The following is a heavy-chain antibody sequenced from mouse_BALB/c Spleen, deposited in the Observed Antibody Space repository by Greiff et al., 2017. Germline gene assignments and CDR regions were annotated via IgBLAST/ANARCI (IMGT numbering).Heavy chain of an antibody. CDR2: ISSGGSYT. J-gene: IGHJ2*01. CDR3: ARLTGTDY. D-gene: IGHD4-1*01. Sequence: EVQGVESGGGLVKPGGSLKLSCAASGFTFSSYAMSWVRQTPEKRLEWVATISSGGSYTYYPDSVKGRFTISRDNAKNTLYLQMSSLRSEDTAMYYCARLTGTDYWGQGTTLTVSS. CDR1: GFTFSSYA. V-gene: IGHV5-9-3*01.